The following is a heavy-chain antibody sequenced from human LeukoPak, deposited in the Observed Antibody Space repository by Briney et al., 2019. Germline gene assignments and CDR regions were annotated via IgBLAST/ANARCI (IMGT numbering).Heavy chain of an antibody. V-gene: IGHV5-10-1*01. CDR2: IDPSDSYT. CDR1: GYSFTSYW. CDR3: ATFEGNDAFDI. J-gene: IGHJ3*02. Sequence: GESLKISRKGSGYSFTSYWISWVRQMPGKGLEWMGRIDPSDSYTNYSPSFQGHVTISADKSISTAYLQWSSLKASDTAMYYCATFEGNDAFDIWGQGTMVTVSS.